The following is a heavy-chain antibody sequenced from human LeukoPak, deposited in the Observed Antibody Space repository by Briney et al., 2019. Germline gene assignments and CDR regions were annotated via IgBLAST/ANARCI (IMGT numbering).Heavy chain of an antibody. V-gene: IGHV4-39*07. CDR1: GGSISSSSYY. CDR2: IYYSGST. J-gene: IGHJ6*02. D-gene: IGHD3-9*01. CDR3: AGTYYDILTGTGGPSNYYYGMDV. Sequence: SETLSLTCTVSGGSISSSSYYWGWIRQPPGKGLEWVGSIYYSGSTYYNPSLKSRVTISVDTSKNQFSLKLSSVTAADTAVYYCAGTYYDILTGTGGPSNYYYGMDVWGQGTTVTVSS.